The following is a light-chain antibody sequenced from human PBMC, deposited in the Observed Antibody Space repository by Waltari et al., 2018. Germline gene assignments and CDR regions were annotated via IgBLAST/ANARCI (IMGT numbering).Light chain of an antibody. V-gene: IGKV3-11*01. CDR2: HAS. CDR3: QQRANWPPLT. J-gene: IGKJ4*01. CDR1: QSVSTF. Sequence: EIVLTQSPATLSLAPGERATLPCRASQSVSTFLAWYQQKPGQAPRLLIYHASTGATGIPARFSGSGSGTDFTLTISSLEPEDFAVYYCQQRANWPPLTFGGGTKVEI.